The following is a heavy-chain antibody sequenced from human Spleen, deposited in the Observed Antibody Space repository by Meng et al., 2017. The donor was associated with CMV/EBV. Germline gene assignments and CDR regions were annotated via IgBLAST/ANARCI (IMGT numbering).Heavy chain of an antibody. CDR2: INQSGDT. CDR1: GGSFSGYY. CDR3: ARHGPIQFLEWLFPTELDH. Sequence: SETLSLTCAIYGGSFSGYYCLWIRQPPGKGLEWIGEINQSGDTNYSPSLKGRVTLSVDTSKNQVSLRLSAATAADTAVYYCARHGPIQFLEWLFPTELDHWGQGTLVTVSS. J-gene: IGHJ4*02. V-gene: IGHV4-34*01. D-gene: IGHD3-3*01.